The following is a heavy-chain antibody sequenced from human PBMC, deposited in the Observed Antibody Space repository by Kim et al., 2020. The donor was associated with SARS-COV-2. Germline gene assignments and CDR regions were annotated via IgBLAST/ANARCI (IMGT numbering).Heavy chain of an antibody. J-gene: IGHJ3*02. V-gene: IGHV3-73*01. D-gene: IGHD3-3*01. CDR3: TTRGDFWSGYYWEDAFDI. Sequence: KGRFTISRDDSKNTAYLQMNSLKTEDTAVYYCTTRGDFWSGYYWEDAFDIWGQGTMVTVSS.